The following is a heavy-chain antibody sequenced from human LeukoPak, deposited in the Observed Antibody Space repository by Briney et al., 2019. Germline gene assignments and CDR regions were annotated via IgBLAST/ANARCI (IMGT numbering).Heavy chain of an antibody. CDR1: GFTVSSNY. J-gene: IGHJ1*01. CDR2: ISSSSSYI. CDR3: ARVERGVATD. V-gene: IGHV3-21*01. D-gene: IGHD6-13*01. Sequence: GGSLRLSCAASGFTVSSNYMSWVRQAPGKGLEWVSSISSSSSYIYYADSVKGRFAISRDNAKNSLYLQMNSLRAEDTAVYYCARVERGVATDWGQGTLVTVSS.